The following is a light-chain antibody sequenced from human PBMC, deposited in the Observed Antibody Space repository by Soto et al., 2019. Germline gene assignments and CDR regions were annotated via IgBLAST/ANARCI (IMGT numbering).Light chain of an antibody. CDR1: QSVSSY. Sequence: EIVLTQSPATLSLSPGERATLSCRASQSVSSYLAWYQLKPGQAPRLLIYDASTRPTGIPARFRGSGSGPDFTLTISSLEPEDFAVYYCQLRSFTFGGGTKVDIK. CDR3: QLRSFT. CDR2: DAS. V-gene: IGKV3-11*01. J-gene: IGKJ4*01.